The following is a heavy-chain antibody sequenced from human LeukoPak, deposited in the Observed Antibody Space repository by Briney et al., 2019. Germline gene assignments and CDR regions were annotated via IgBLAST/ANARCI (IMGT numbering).Heavy chain of an antibody. CDR3: ASEVVDTAMVTDYYYGMDV. V-gene: IGHV1-2*02. CDR2: INPNSGST. CDR1: GYTFTGYY. D-gene: IGHD5-18*01. J-gene: IGHJ6*02. Sequence: ASGKVSCKASGYTFTGYYMHWVRQAPGQGLEWMGWINPNSGSTKYSQKFQGRVTITRDTSASTAYMELSSLRSEDTAVYYCASEVVDTAMVTDYYYGMDVWGQGTTVTVSS.